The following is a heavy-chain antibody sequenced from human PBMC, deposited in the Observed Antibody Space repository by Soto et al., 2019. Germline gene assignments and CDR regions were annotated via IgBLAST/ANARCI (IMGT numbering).Heavy chain of an antibody. V-gene: IGHV1-69*05. D-gene: IGHD3-3*01. J-gene: IGHJ4*02. CDR1: GGTFSSYA. CDR2: IIPIFGTA. CDR3: ARNSRVAHYFDY. Sequence: QVQLVQSGAEVKKPGSSVKVSCKASGGTFSSYAISWVRQAPGQGLEWMGGIIPIFGTANYAQKFQGRVXIXPXXSTSTAYMELSSLRSEDTAVYYCARNSRVAHYFDYWGQGTLVTVSS.